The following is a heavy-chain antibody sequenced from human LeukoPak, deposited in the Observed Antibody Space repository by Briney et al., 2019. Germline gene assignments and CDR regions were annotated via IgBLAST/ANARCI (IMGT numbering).Heavy chain of an antibody. D-gene: IGHD3-22*01. CDR3: ARAGSYYYDSSGTGWFDP. Sequence: PSETLSLTCTVSGGSISSGGYYWSWIRQHPGKGLEWIGYIYYSGSTNYNPSLKSRVTISVDTSKNQFSLKLSSVTAADTAVYYCARAGSYYYDSSGTGWFDPWGQGTLVTVSS. J-gene: IGHJ5*02. CDR2: IYYSGST. CDR1: GGSISSGGYY. V-gene: IGHV4-61*08.